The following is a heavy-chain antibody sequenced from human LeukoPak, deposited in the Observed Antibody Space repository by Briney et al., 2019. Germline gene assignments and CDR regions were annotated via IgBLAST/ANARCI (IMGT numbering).Heavy chain of an antibody. Sequence: GGSLRLSCAASGVTVSSNYISWVRQAPGKGLEWVSVLQSGGTTHYADSVKGRFTISRDISKNTLYLQMNSLRVEDTAVYYCARDLYYGSGGYYSDYWGQGTLVTVSS. CDR2: LQSGGTT. J-gene: IGHJ4*02. CDR1: GVTVSSNY. V-gene: IGHV3-66*01. CDR3: ARDLYYGSGGYYSDY. D-gene: IGHD3-10*01.